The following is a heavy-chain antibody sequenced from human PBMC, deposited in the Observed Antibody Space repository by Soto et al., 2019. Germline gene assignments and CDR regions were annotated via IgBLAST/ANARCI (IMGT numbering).Heavy chain of an antibody. CDR1: GFTFSSYA. J-gene: IGHJ6*03. CDR3: AKDRSLPNYGDYIYYMDV. V-gene: IGHV3-23*01. Sequence: GGSLRLSCAASGFTFSSYAMSWVRQAPGKGLEWVSAISGSGGSTYYADSVKGRFTISRDNSKNTLYLQMNSLRAEDTAVYYCAKDRSLPNYGDYIYYMDVWGKGTTVTVSS. D-gene: IGHD4-17*01. CDR2: ISGSGGST.